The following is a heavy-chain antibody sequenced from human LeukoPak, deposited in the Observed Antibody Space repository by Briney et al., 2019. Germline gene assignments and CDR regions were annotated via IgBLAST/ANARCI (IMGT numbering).Heavy chain of an antibody. CDR3: ARSFYGDYYYYYYMDV. Sequence: ASVKVSCKASGYTFTSCGISWVRQAPGQGLEWMGWISAYNGNTNYAQKLQGRVTMTTDTSTSTAYMELRSLRSDDTAVYYCARSFYGDYYYYYYMDVWGKGTTVTVSS. V-gene: IGHV1-18*01. CDR1: GYTFTSCG. CDR2: ISAYNGNT. J-gene: IGHJ6*03. D-gene: IGHD4-17*01.